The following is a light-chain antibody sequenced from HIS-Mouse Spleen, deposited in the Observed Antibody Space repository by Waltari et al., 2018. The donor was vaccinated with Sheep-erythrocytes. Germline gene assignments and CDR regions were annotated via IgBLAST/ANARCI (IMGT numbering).Light chain of an antibody. J-gene: IGKJ4*01. CDR1: QSLLHSNGYNY. CDR2: LDS. V-gene: IGKV2-28*01. CDR3: MQALQTPLT. Sequence: DIVMTQSPLSLPVTPGEPASISCRSSQSLLHSNGYNYLDWYLQKPGQSPQLLIYLDSNRAPGVPDRFSGSGTGTDFTLKISRVEAEDVGVYYCMQALQTPLTLGGGTKVEIK.